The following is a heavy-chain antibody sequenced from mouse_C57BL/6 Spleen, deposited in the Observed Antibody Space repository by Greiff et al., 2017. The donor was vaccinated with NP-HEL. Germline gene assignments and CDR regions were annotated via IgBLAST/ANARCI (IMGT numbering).Heavy chain of an antibody. CDR1: GYTFTSYW. CDR3: AREGITTVEYYFDY. V-gene: IGHV1-52*01. D-gene: IGHD1-1*01. CDR2: IDPSDSET. Sequence: QVQLQQPGAELVRPGSSVKLSCKASGYTFTSYWMHWVKQRPIQGLEWIGNIDPSDSETHYNQKFKDKATLTVDKSSSTAYMQLSSLTSEDSAVYYCAREGITTVEYYFDYWGKGTTLTVSS. J-gene: IGHJ2*01.